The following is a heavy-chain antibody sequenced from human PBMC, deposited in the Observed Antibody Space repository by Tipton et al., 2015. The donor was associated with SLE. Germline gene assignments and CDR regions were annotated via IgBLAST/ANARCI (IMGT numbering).Heavy chain of an antibody. D-gene: IGHD3-16*01. J-gene: IGHJ4*02. Sequence: SLRLSCAASGFTFSRYDMHWVRQVTGRGLEWISAVGTTADRYYSDSVKGRFTVSRDDVMSSFYLQMYNLRGGDTGVYYCARGRGGEFLDYWGQGTLVTVSS. V-gene: IGHV3-13*01. CDR1: GFTFSRYD. CDR3: ARGRGGEFLDY. CDR2: VGTTADR.